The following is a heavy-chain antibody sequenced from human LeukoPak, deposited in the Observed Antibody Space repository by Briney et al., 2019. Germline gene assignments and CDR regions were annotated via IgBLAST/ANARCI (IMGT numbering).Heavy chain of an antibody. D-gene: IGHD3-22*01. V-gene: IGHV1-69*13. CDR2: IIPIFGTA. J-gene: IGHJ4*02. CDR3: AREDSSGYCY. Sequence: ASVKVSCKASGGTFSSYAISWVRQAPGQGLEWMGGIIPIFGTANYAQKFQGRDTITADESTSTAYMELSSLRSEDTAVYYCAREDSSGYCYWGQGTLVTVSS. CDR1: GGTFSSYA.